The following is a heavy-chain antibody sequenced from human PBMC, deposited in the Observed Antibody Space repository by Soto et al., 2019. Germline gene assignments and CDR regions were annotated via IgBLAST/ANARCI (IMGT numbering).Heavy chain of an antibody. Sequence: QVQLQESGPGLVKPSETLSLTCTVSGGSISNYYWSWVRQPPGKGLEWIGYSHYTGSTNYNPSLKSRVNLSVDTSKRQFSLKLSSVTAADTAVYYCATLSGSPAVDGVDVWGQGTAVIVSS. CDR1: GGSISNYY. D-gene: IGHD2-15*01. J-gene: IGHJ6*02. CDR2: SHYTGST. V-gene: IGHV4-59*01. CDR3: ATLSGSPAVDGVDV.